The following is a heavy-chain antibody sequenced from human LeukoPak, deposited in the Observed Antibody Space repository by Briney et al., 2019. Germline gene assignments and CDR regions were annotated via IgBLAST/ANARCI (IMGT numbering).Heavy chain of an antibody. Sequence: LSLTCAVSGGSISSGGYSWSWIRQPPGKGLEWIGYIYHSGSTYYNPSLKSRVTISVDRSKNQFSLKLSSVTAADTAVYYCARGKRGYPIDYWGQGTLVTVSS. D-gene: IGHD3-22*01. J-gene: IGHJ4*02. CDR2: IYHSGST. CDR3: ARGKRGYPIDY. CDR1: GGSISSGGYS. V-gene: IGHV4-30-2*01.